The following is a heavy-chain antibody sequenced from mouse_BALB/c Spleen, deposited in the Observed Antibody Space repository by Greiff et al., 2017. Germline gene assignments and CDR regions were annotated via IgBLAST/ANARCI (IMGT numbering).Heavy chain of an antibody. CDR3: ARVHYYGYEDYAMDY. Sequence: EVQLVESGGGLVQPGGSRKLSCAASGFTFSSFGMHWVRQAPEKGLEWVAYISSGSSTIYYADTVKGRFTISRDNPKNTLFLQMTSLRSEDTAMYYCARVHYYGYEDYAMDYWGQGTSVTVSS. CDR1: GFTFSSFG. J-gene: IGHJ4*01. V-gene: IGHV5-17*02. CDR2: ISSGSSTI. D-gene: IGHD1-2*01.